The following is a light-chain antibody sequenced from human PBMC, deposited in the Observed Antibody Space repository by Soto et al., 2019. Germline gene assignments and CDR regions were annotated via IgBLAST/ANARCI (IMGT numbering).Light chain of an antibody. Sequence: EIVLTQSPGTLSLSPGERATLSCRASQSVSSSYLAWYQQKPGQAPRLLIYGASSRATGIPDRFSGSGSGTDFTLTISRLEPKDFAVYYCQQYGSSPPITFGPGTKVDI. V-gene: IGKV3-20*01. CDR3: QQYGSSPPIT. CDR1: QSVSSSY. J-gene: IGKJ3*01. CDR2: GAS.